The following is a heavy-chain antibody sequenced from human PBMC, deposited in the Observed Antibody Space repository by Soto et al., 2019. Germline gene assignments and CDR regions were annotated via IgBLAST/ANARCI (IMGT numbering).Heavy chain of an antibody. CDR3: ARVDPGMDQWLAIDY. CDR1: GFTFSDYY. D-gene: IGHD6-19*01. Sequence: GGSLRLSCAASGFTFSDYYMNWIRQAPGKGLEWVSYIRSSGHTNYADSVKGRFAISRDNAKNPLYLQMNSLRVEDTAVYYCARVDPGMDQWLAIDYWGQGTLVTVSS. V-gene: IGHV3-11*06. J-gene: IGHJ4*02. CDR2: IRSSGHT.